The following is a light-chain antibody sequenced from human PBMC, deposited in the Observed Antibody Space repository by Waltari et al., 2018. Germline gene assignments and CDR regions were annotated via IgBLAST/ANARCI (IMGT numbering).Light chain of an antibody. CDR1: QSIRGW. Sequence: DIQMTQSPSMLSASVGDRVTTTCRASQSIRGWLAWYQMKPGLAPKLLIYDASNLGDGIPSRFSGSGFGTNFTLTINSLQPDDFATYYCQEYNRFSTFGLGTKV. J-gene: IGKJ1*01. CDR3: QEYNRFST. V-gene: IGKV1-5*01. CDR2: DAS.